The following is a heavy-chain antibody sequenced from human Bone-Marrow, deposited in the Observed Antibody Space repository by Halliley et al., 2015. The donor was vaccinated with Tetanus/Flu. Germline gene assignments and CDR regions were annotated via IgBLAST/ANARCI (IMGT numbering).Heavy chain of an antibody. CDR2: INHSGST. CDR3: ARGPASRFDY. CDR1: GGSFRGSY. J-gene: IGHJ4*02. Sequence: LRLSCAVFGGSFRGSYWSWIRQPPGKGLEWIGEINHSGSTNYNPSLKSRVTISIDTSKNQFSLKLSSVSAADTAVYYCARGPASRFDYWGQGTLVTVSS. V-gene: IGHV4-34*01.